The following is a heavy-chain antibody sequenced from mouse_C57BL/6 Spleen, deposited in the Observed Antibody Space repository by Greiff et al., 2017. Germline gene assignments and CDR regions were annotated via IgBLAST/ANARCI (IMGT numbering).Heavy chain of an antibody. CDR2: SRNKANDYTT. Sequence: EVKVVESGGGLVQSGRSLRLSCATSGFTFSDFYMEWVRQAPGKGLEWIAASRNKANDYTTEYSASVKGRFIVSRDTSQSILYLQMNALRAEDTAIYYCARDANYYGSSYGYFDVWGTGTTVTVSS. CDR3: ARDANYYGSSYGYFDV. D-gene: IGHD1-1*01. J-gene: IGHJ1*03. CDR1: GFTFSDFY. V-gene: IGHV7-1*01.